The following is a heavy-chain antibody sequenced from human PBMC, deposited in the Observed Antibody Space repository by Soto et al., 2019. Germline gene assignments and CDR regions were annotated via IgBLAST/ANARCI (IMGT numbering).Heavy chain of an antibody. V-gene: IGHV1-69*12. CDR3: AGEGVTTSMSLPWMGYHYYGLDV. CDR2: IMPMFGVT. J-gene: IGHJ6*02. CDR1: GGTFSSHT. D-gene: IGHD1-26*01. Sequence: VQLVQSGAEVKKPGSSVKVSCRASGGTFSSHTISWVRQAPGQGLEWMGGIMPMFGVTNYARKFQGRLTMTANECTTTAYMEVSSLTSEDTAVYYCAGEGVTTSMSLPWMGYHYYGLDVWGQGTTVIVSS.